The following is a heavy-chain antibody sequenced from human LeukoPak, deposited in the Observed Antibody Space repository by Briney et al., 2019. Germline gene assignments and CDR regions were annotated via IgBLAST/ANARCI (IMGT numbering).Heavy chain of an antibody. D-gene: IGHD6-13*01. CDR3: AGSISAGGTFDY. Sequence: GGSLRLSCAASGFTFSSYSMNWVRQAPGKGLEWVSSISSSSSYIYYADSVKGRFTISRVNAKSSVYLQMNSLRAEDTAVYYCAGSISAGGTFDYWGQGTLVTISS. CDR1: GFTFSSYS. J-gene: IGHJ4*02. CDR2: ISSSSSYI. V-gene: IGHV3-21*01.